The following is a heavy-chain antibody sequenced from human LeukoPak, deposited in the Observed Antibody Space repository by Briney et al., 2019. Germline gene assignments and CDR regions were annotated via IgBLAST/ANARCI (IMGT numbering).Heavy chain of an antibody. Sequence: APVKVSCKASGYTFSDFYIHWVRQAPGQGLEYVGWITPKSGDTYSPQRFQGRVTMTRDASISTAYMELSSLRSDDTAVYFCARVRLADERAWAYWGQGTLVTVSS. CDR3: ARVRLADERAWAY. CDR1: GYTFSDFY. J-gene: IGHJ4*02. CDR2: ITPKSGDT. D-gene: IGHD3-3*02. V-gene: IGHV1-2*02.